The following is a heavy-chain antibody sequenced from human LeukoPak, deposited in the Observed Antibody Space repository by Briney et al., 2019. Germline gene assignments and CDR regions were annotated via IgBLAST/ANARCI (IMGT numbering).Heavy chain of an antibody. CDR2: MNPNSGNT. CDR3: ARIMRAYYYYGMDV. CDR1: GYTFTSYD. Sequence: ASVKVSCRASGYTFTSYDINWVRQATGQGLEWMGWMNPNSGNTGYAQKFQGRVTMTRNTSISTAYMELSSLRSEDTAVYYCARIMRAYYYYGMDVWGQGTTVTVSS. J-gene: IGHJ6*02. V-gene: IGHV1-8*01.